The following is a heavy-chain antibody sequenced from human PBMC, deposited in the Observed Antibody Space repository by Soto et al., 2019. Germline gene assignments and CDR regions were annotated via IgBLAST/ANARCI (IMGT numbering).Heavy chain of an antibody. V-gene: IGHV3-30-3*01. J-gene: IGHJ4*02. CDR3: ARGPRDGYNGSDY. CDR2: ISYDGSNK. Sequence: GGSLRLSCAASGFTFSSYAMHWVRQAPGKGLEWVAVISYDGSNKYYADSVKGRFTISRDNSKNTLYLQMNSLRAEDTAVYYCARGPRDGYNGSDYWGQGTLVTVSS. D-gene: IGHD5-12*01. CDR1: GFTFSSYA.